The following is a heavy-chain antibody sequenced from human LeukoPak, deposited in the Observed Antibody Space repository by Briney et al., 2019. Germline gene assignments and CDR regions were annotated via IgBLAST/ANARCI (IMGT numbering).Heavy chain of an antibody. CDR1: GGSFSGYY. CDR2: IYHSGST. Sequence: SETLSLTCAVYGGSFSGYYWSWIRQPPGKGLEWIGEIYHSGSTNYNPSLKSRVTISVDTSKNQFSLKLSSVTAADTAVYYCARDDYGGNSYGMDVWGQGTTVTVSS. D-gene: IGHD4-23*01. V-gene: IGHV4-34*01. CDR3: ARDDYGGNSYGMDV. J-gene: IGHJ6*02.